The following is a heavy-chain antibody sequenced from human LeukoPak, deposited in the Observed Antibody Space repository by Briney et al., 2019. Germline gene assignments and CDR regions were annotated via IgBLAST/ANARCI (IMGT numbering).Heavy chain of an antibody. D-gene: IGHD5-12*01. CDR1: GGSISGYY. V-gene: IGHV4-59*01. CDR2: IYYSGST. CDR3: AREGGGYLFDY. J-gene: IGHJ4*02. Sequence: SETLSLTCTVSGGSISGYYWSWIRQPPGKGLEWIGYIYYSGSTNYNPSLKSRVTISVDTSKNQFSLKLSSVTAADTAVYYCAREGGGYLFDYWGQGTLVTVSS.